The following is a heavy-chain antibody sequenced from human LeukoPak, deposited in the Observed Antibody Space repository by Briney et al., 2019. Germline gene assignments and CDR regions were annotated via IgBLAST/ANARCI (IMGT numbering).Heavy chain of an antibody. J-gene: IGHJ6*02. CDR2: IYSGGTT. CDR1: GFTVNNNY. Sequence: GGSLRLSCAASGFTVNNNYMTWVRQAPGKGLEWVSVIYSGGTTYYADSVKGRFTISRDNSKNTLYLQMNSLRVDDTAVYYCARDPGIRNGMDVWGQGTTVTVSS. D-gene: IGHD2/OR15-2a*01. V-gene: IGHV3-53*01. CDR3: ARDPGIRNGMDV.